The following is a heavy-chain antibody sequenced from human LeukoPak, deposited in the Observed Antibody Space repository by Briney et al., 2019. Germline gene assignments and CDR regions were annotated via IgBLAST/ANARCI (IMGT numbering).Heavy chain of an antibody. Sequence: ETLSLTCAVYGGSFSGYFWSWIRQPPGKGLEWIGEISHSGTANYNPSLKSRFTISVDTSKNQFTLRLTSVTAADTAVYYCARKTVTTGVDYWGQGTLVSVSS. V-gene: IGHV4-34*01. CDR1: GGSFSGYF. CDR2: ISHSGTA. CDR3: ARKTVTTGVDY. J-gene: IGHJ4*02. D-gene: IGHD4-17*01.